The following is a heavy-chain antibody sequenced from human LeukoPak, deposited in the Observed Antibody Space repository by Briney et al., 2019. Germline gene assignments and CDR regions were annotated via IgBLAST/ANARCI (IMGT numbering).Heavy chain of an antibody. CDR1: GFTFSDYY. CDR2: ISSSSSYT. Sequence: PGGSLRLSCAASGFTFSDYYMSWIRQAPGKGLEWVSYISSSSSYTNYADSVKGRFTISRDNAKNSLYLQMNSLRAEDTAVYYCARGNNWNLFDYWGQGTLVTVSS. CDR3: ARGNNWNLFDY. D-gene: IGHD1-20*01. J-gene: IGHJ4*02. V-gene: IGHV3-11*05.